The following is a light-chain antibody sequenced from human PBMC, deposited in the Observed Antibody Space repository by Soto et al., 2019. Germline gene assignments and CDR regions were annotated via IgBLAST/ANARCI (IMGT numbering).Light chain of an antibody. Sequence: QSVLTQPASVSGSPEQSITISCTGTSSDVGGYNYVSWYQHHPGKAPKLMIYDVTNRPSGVSNRFSGSKSGNTASLTISGLQTEDEADYYCTSYTSISTLVFGTGTKVTVL. CDR1: SSDVGGYNY. CDR3: TSYTSISTLV. V-gene: IGLV2-14*03. J-gene: IGLJ1*01. CDR2: DVT.